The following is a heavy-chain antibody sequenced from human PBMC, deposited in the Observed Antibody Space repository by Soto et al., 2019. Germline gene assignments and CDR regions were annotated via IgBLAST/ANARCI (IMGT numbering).Heavy chain of an antibody. CDR1: GFTFSSYA. D-gene: IGHD3-22*01. CDR2: ISGSGGST. Sequence: GGSLRLSCAASGFTFSSYAMSWVRQAPGKGLEWVSAISGSGGSTYYADSVKGRFTISRDNSKNTLYLQMNSLRAEDTAVYYCAKGLGDSSGYYYFDYWGQGTLVTVSS. V-gene: IGHV3-23*01. CDR3: AKGLGDSSGYYYFDY. J-gene: IGHJ4*02.